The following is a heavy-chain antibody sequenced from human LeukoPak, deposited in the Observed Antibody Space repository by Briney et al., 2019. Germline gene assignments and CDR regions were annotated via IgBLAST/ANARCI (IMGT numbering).Heavy chain of an antibody. CDR2: INHSGST. V-gene: IGHV4-34*01. J-gene: IGHJ5*02. Sequence: SETLSLTCAVYGGSFSGYYWSWIRQPPGKGLEWIGEINHSGSTNYNPSLKSRVTISVDTSKNQFSLKLSSVTAADTAVYYCARGRSGYDFWSGYSSRFDPWGQGTLVTVSS. CDR1: GGSFSGYY. D-gene: IGHD3-3*01. CDR3: ARGRSGYDFWSGYSSRFDP.